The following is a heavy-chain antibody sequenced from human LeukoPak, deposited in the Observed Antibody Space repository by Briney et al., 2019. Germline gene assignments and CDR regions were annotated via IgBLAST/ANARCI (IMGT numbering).Heavy chain of an antibody. Sequence: GGSLRLSCAASGFTFSSYAMSWVRQAPGKGLEWVSAISGSGGSTYYADSVKGRFTISRDNSKNTLYLQMSSLRAEDTAVYYCAKDLTENTRRFGHCSGGSCSALDYWGQGTLVTVSS. CDR1: GFTFSSYA. CDR3: AKDLTENTRRFGHCSGGSCSALDY. J-gene: IGHJ4*02. CDR2: ISGSGGST. D-gene: IGHD2-15*01. V-gene: IGHV3-23*01.